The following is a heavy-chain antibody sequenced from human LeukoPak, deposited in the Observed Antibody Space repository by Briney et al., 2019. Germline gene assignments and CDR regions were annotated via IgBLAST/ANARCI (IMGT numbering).Heavy chain of an antibody. CDR1: GGSISNYY. V-gene: IGHV4-59*01. CDR3: ARAVEGGYSSSSWGYYYYMDV. CDR2: IYYSGST. J-gene: IGHJ6*03. Sequence: SETLSLTCIVSGGSISNYYWSWIRQPPGKGLEWIGYIYYSGSTTYNPSLKSRVTISVDTSKNQFSLKLSSVTAADTAVYYCARAVEGGYSSSSWGYYYYMDVWGKGTTVTVSS. D-gene: IGHD6-6*01.